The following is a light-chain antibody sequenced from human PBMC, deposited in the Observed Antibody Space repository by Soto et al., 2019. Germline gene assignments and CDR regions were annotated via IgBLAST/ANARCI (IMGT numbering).Light chain of an antibody. V-gene: IGKV1-39*01. CDR3: QQYNNWPPET. CDR1: QSIGRN. Sequence: IQMPQSPAYLSASVCDRVTISCRASQSIGRNLNWYQQKPGKAPKLLIYVASSLQSGVPSRFSGSGSGTDFTLTISSLQPEAFAVYYCQQYNNWPPETFGQGTKVDIK. CDR2: VAS. J-gene: IGKJ1*01.